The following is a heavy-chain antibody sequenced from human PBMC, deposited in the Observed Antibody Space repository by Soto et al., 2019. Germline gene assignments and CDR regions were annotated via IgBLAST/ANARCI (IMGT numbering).Heavy chain of an antibody. CDR2: IYYSGST. CDR3: VRQPGGGSPVTPIPYYFDY. CDR1: GGSISSSSYY. D-gene: IGHD4-17*01. V-gene: IGHV4-39*01. J-gene: IGHJ4*02. Sequence: SETLSLTCTVSGGSISSSSYYWGWIRQPPGKGLEWIGSIYYSGSTYYNPSLKSRVTISVDTSKNQFSLKLSSVTAADTAVYYCVRQPGGGSPVTPIPYYFDYWGQGTLVTVSS.